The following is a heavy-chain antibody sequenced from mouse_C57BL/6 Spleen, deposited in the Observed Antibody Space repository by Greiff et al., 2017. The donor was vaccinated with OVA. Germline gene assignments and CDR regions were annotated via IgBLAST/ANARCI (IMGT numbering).Heavy chain of an antibody. CDR3: ARDDYGEYYYAMDY. J-gene: IGHJ4*01. CDR2: IHPNSGST. V-gene: IGHV1-64*01. CDR1: GYTFTSYW. D-gene: IGHD2-4*01. Sequence: VQLQQPGAELVKPGASVKLSCKASGYTFTSYWMHWVKQRPGQGLEWIGMIHPNSGSTNYNEKFKSKATLTVDKSSSTAYMQLSSLTSEDSAVYYCARDDYGEYYYAMDYWGQGTSVTVSS.